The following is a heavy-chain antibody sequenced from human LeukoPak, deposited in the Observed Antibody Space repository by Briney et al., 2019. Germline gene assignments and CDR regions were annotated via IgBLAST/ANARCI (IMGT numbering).Heavy chain of an antibody. V-gene: IGHV5-51*01. CDR3: ARRGGRQLSYYYCGMDV. J-gene: IGHJ6*04. CDR1: GYSFTSYW. D-gene: IGHD6-13*01. CDR2: IYPGDSDT. Sequence: GESLKISCKGSGYSFTSYWIGWVRQMPGKGLEWMGIIYPGDSDTRYSPSFQGQVTISADKSISTAYLQWSSLKASDTAMYYRARRGGRQLSYYYCGMDVWGKGTTVTVSS.